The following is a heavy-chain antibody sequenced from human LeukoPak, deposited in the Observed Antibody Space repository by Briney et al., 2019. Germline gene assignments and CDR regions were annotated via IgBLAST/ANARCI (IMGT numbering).Heavy chain of an antibody. J-gene: IGHJ5*02. CDR1: GGSISSGGFY. Sequence: PSQTLSLTCTVSGGSISSGGFYWSWIRQHPGKGLEWIGYIYYSGSTYHNPSLKSRVTISVDTSKNQFSLKLSSVTAADTAMYYCARDRIRRQVEHDRKGRSSTSCPNWFDPWGQGTLVTVSS. CDR2: IYYSGST. D-gene: IGHD2-2*01. V-gene: IGHV4-31*03. CDR3: ARDRIRRQVEHDRKGRSSTSCPNWFDP.